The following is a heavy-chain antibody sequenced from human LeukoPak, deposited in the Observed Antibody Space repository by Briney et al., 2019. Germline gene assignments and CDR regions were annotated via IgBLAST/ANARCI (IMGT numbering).Heavy chain of an antibody. D-gene: IGHD5-18*01. CDR2: IHYSGST. Sequence: SETLSLTCTVSGGSVSSGSYYWSWIRQPPGKGLEWIGYIHYSGSTNYNPSLKSRVTISVDTSKNQFSLKLSSVTAADTAVYYCARSHTASDYWGQGTLVTVSS. V-gene: IGHV4-61*01. CDR3: ARSHTASDY. J-gene: IGHJ4*02. CDR1: GGSVSSGSYY.